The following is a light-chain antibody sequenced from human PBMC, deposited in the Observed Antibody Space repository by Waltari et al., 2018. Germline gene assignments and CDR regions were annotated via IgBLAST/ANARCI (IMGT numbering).Light chain of an antibody. CDR3: QQGSMWPLT. CDR1: VSIASH. J-gene: IGKJ4*01. Sequence: EIVLTQSPATLSLSPGQRATLSCRASVSIASHLAWFRQKPGQPPRLLIYDASTRATGIPARFSGSGFGTDFTLTISSLEPEDFAVYFCQQGSMWPLTFGGGTTVEIK. V-gene: IGKV3-11*01. CDR2: DAS.